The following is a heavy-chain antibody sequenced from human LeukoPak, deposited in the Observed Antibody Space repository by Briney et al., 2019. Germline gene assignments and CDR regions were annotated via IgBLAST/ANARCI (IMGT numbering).Heavy chain of an antibody. V-gene: IGHV3-48*03. CDR3: ARDKALNC. CDR1: GFNFSTYE. CDR2: ISSRGSSI. Sequence: GGSLRLSCAGSGFNFSTYEMNWVRQAPGKGLEWLSYISSRGSSIYYADSVKGRFTISKDNAKNSLFLQMNSLRAEDTAVYFCARDKALNCWGQGTPVTVSS. J-gene: IGHJ4*02.